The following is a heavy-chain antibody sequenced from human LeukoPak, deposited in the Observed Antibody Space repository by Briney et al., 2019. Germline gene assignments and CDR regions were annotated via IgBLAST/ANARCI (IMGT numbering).Heavy chain of an antibody. CDR3: ARHSGSGSLSRPFDP. D-gene: IGHD3-10*01. CDR2: VYYTGST. Sequence: PSETLSLTCTASGDSVTSGGFYWAWLRQPPGRGLEWIATVYYTGSTYYNPSLNSRVTISIDTSKNHFSLKLRSVVAPDTAVYYCARHSGSGSLSRPFDPWGQGTLVTVSS. V-gene: IGHV4-39*02. J-gene: IGHJ5*02. CDR1: GDSVTSGGFY.